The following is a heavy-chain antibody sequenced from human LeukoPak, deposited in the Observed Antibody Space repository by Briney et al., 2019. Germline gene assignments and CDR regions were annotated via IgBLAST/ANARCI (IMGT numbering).Heavy chain of an antibody. CDR3: ARTGPIGYYYYMDV. Sequence: GGSLRLSCAASGFTFSDYYMSWIRQAPGKGLEWVSYISSSGSTIYYADSVKGRFTISRDNAKNSLYLQMNSLRAEDTAVYYCARTGPIGYYYYMDVWGKGTTVTVSS. J-gene: IGHJ6*03. D-gene: IGHD2-8*02. CDR2: ISSSGSTI. V-gene: IGHV3-11*01. CDR1: GFTFSDYY.